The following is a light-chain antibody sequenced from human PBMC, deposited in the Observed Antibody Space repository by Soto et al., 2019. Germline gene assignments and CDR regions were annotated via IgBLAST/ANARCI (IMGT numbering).Light chain of an antibody. V-gene: IGKV3-15*01. CDR1: QSVSSN. CDR3: QQYNSWPPVYT. J-gene: IGKJ2*01. Sequence: EIVMTQSLATLSVSPGERATLSCRASQSVSSNYLAWYQQKPGQAPRLLIYGASTRATGVPARFSGSGSGTEFTLTITSLQSEDFAVYYCQQYNSWPPVYTFGQGTKLEI. CDR2: GAS.